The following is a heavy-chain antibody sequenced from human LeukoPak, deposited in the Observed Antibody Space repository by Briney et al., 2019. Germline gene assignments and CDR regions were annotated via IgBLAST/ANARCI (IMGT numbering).Heavy chain of an antibody. CDR1: GYSISSGYY. D-gene: IGHD1-1*01. Sequence: PSETLSLTCTVSGYSISSGYYWGWIRPPPGKGLEWIGSIYHSGSTYYNPSLKSRVTISVDTSKNQFSLKLSSVTAADTAVYYCARVGGYNWTHDDYYYYYYMDVWGKGTTVTVSS. J-gene: IGHJ6*03. CDR3: ARVGGYNWTHDDYYYYYYMDV. CDR2: IYHSGST. V-gene: IGHV4-38-2*02.